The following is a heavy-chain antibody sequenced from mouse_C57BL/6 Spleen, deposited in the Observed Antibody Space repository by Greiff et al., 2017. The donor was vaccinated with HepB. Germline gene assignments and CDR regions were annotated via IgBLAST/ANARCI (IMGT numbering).Heavy chain of an antibody. V-gene: IGHV1-82*01. J-gene: IGHJ4*01. CDR1: GYAFSSSW. CDR2: IYPGDGDT. CDR3: ARYPRGPYAMDY. Sequence: VQLQQSGPELVKPGASVKISCKASGYAFSSSWMNWVKQRSGKGLEWIGRIYPGDGDTNYNGKFKGKATLTADKSSSTAYMQLSSLTSEDSAVYFCARYPRGPYAMDYWGQGTSVTVSS.